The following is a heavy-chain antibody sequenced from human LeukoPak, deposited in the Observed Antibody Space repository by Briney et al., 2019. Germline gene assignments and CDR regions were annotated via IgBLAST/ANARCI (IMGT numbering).Heavy chain of an antibody. CDR3: ARVESGSGSYSYCYYGMDV. CDR1: GYTFTSYY. D-gene: IGHD3-10*01. J-gene: IGHJ6*02. V-gene: IGHV1-46*01. Sequence: VASVKASCKASGYTFTSYYMHWVRQAPGQGLEWMGIINPSGGSTSYAQKFQGRVTMTRDTSTSTVYMELSSLRSEDTAVYYCARVESGSGSYSYCYYGMDVWGQGTTVTVSS. CDR2: INPSGGST.